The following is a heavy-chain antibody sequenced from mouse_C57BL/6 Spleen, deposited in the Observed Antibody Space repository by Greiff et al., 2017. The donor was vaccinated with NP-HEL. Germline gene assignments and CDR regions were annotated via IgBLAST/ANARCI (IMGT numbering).Heavy chain of an antibody. CDR2: INYDGSST. J-gene: IGHJ3*01. CDR1: GFTFSDYY. D-gene: IGHD3-3*01. CDR3: ARDGDSGFAY. V-gene: IGHV5-16*01. Sequence: EVMLVESEGGLVQPGSSMKLSCTASGFTFSDYYMAWVRQVPEKGLEWVANINYDGSSTYYLDSLKSRFIISRDNAKNILYLQMSSLKSEDTATYYCARDGDSGFAYWGQGTLVTVSA.